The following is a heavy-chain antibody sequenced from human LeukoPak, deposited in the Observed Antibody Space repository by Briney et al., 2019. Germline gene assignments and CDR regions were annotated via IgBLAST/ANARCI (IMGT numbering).Heavy chain of an antibody. V-gene: IGHV4-31*03. D-gene: IGHD6-19*01. CDR2: IYYSGST. CDR3: ARDGSAVAGTIDY. Sequence: SETLSLTCTVSGGSISSGGYYWSWIRQHPGKGLEWIGYIYYSGSTYYNPSLKSRVTISVDTSKNQFSLKLSSVTAADTAVYYCARDGSAVAGTIDYWGQGTLVTVSS. J-gene: IGHJ4*02. CDR1: GGSISSGGYY.